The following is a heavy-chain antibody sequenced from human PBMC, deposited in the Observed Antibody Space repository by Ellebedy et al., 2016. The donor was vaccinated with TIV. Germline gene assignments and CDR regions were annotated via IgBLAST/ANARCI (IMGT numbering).Heavy chain of an antibody. CDR3: ARTHFYDTSGFYVDAFDI. Sequence: PSETLSLTCSVSGGSISTYFWSWIRQPPGKGLEWIAYIEYSGTTDHNPSLKSRVTISVDTSKNQFSLKLNSVTAADTAVYYCARTHFYDTSGFYVDAFDIWGQGTLVTVSS. CDR1: GGSISTYF. V-gene: IGHV4-59*01. D-gene: IGHD3-22*01. J-gene: IGHJ3*02. CDR2: IEYSGTT.